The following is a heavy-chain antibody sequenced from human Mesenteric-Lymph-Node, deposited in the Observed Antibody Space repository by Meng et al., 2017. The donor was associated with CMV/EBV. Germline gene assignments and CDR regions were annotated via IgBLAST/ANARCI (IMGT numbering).Heavy chain of an antibody. CDR1: GFTFSSYG. V-gene: IGHV3-30*02. CDR2: IRYDGSNK. CDR3: AKDGSRVTASGTYFHY. D-gene: IGHD6-13*01. J-gene: IGHJ4*02. Sequence: GGSLRLSCAASGFTFSSYGMHWVRQAPGKGLEWVAFIRYDGSNKYYADSVKGRFTISRDNSKNTLYLQMNSLRAEDTAVYYCAKDGSRVTASGTYFHYWGQGTLVTVSS.